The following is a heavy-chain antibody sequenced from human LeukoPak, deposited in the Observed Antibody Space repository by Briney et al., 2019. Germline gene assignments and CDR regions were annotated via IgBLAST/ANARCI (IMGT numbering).Heavy chain of an antibody. J-gene: IGHJ4*02. CDR1: GGSISSSSYY. Sequence: SETLSLTCTVSGGSISSSSYYWGWIRQPPGKGLEWIGSINYSGSTYYNPSLKSRVTISVDTSKNQFSLKLSSVTAADTAVYYCARADGDSSGYSYYFDYWGQGTLVTVSS. D-gene: IGHD3-22*01. V-gene: IGHV4-39*07. CDR3: ARADGDSSGYSYYFDY. CDR2: INYSGST.